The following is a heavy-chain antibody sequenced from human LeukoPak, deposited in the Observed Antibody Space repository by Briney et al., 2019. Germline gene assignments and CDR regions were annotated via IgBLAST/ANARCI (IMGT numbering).Heavy chain of an antibody. V-gene: IGHV4-61*02. D-gene: IGHD4-23*01. CDR2: IYTSGST. CDR3: ARDYGGNFFRD. J-gene: IGHJ4*02. CDR1: GGSISSGSYY. Sequence: PSQTLSLTCTVSGGSISSGSYYWSWIRQPAGKGLEWIGRIYTSGSTNYNPSLKSRVTISVDTSKNQFSLKLSSVTAADTAVYYCARDYGGNFFRDWGQGTLVTVSS.